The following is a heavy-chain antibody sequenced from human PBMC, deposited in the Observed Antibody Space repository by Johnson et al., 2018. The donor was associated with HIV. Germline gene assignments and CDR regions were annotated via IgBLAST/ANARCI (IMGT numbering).Heavy chain of an antibody. D-gene: IGHD3-22*01. CDR2: IRYDGSNK. Sequence: QVQLVESGGGVVRPGGSLRLSCAASGFTFSNYGMHWVRQAPGKGLEWVAFIRYDGSNKYYADSMKGRFTISRDNSKNTLYLQMNSLRAEDTAVYYCAKDLPPMILVGGDAFDIWGQGTMVTVSS. V-gene: IGHV3-30*02. CDR3: AKDLPPMILVGGDAFDI. CDR1: GFTFSNYG. J-gene: IGHJ3*02.